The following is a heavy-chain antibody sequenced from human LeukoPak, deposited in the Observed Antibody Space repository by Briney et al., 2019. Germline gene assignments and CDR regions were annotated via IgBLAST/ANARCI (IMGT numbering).Heavy chain of an antibody. CDR2: IYYSGNT. V-gene: IGHV4-59*01. D-gene: IGHD1-26*01. Sequence: SETLSLTCTVWGGSLSSNYGSWVGQPQGKGREGIVYIYYSGNTNYNPSLMSRVTISVDTSKNHFSLRLSSVTAADTAVYYCARVRVGAPDAFDIWGQGTMVTVSS. CDR1: GGSLSSNY. CDR3: ARVRVGAPDAFDI. J-gene: IGHJ3*02.